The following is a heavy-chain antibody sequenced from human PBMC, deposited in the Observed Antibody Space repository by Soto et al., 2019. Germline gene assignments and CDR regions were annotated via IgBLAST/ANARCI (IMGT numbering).Heavy chain of an antibody. CDR1: GGSISSYY. CDR2: IYYSGST. J-gene: IGHJ5*02. Sequence: ASETLSLTCTVSGGSISSYYWSWIRQPPGKGLEWIGYIYYSGSTNYNPSLKSRVTISVDTSKNQFSLKLSSVTAADTAVYYCARYFGGFGPWGQGTLVTVSS. D-gene: IGHD3-3*01. CDR3: ARYFGGFGP. V-gene: IGHV4-59*01.